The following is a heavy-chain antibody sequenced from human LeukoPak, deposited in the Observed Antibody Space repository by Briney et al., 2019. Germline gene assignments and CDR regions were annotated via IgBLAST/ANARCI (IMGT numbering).Heavy chain of an antibody. V-gene: IGHV1-2*02. CDR1: GYTFTDYY. J-gene: IGHJ6*02. CDR3: ASPNGPQLGGMDV. CDR2: INPNSGGT. Sequence: ASVKVSCKGSGYTFTDYYMHWVRQAPGQGLEWMGWINPNSGGTNYAQKFQGRVTMTRDTSISTAYMELSRLRSDDTAVYYCASPNGPQLGGMDVWGQGTTVTVSS. D-gene: IGHD6-13*01.